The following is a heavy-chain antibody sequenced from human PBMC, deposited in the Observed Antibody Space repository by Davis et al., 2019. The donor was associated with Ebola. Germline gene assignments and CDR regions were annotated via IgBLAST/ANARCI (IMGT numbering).Heavy chain of an antibody. V-gene: IGHV3-73*01. CDR3: SGGGSGRDY. CDR1: GFTFSGSA. CDR2: IRSKANSYAT. D-gene: IGHD2-15*01. Sequence: GESLKISCAASGFTFSGSAMHWVRQASGKGLEWVGRIRSKANSYATAYAASVEGRFTISRDDSKNTAYLQMNSRKTEDTAVYYGSGGGSGRDYWGQGTLVTVSS. J-gene: IGHJ4*02.